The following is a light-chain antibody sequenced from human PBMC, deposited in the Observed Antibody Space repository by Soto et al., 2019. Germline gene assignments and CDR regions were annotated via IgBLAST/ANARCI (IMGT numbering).Light chain of an antibody. J-gene: IGKJ3*01. V-gene: IGKV1-12*01. Sequence: DIQLTQSPSSVSASVGDSLNITCRASQDIEKWLAWYQQNPGRAPKVLIYAASHLESGVPSRFSGSGSGTEFSLTISSLQTEDFATYFCHQAGTFPFTFGPGTKVDIK. CDR2: AAS. CDR3: HQAGTFPFT. CDR1: QDIEKW.